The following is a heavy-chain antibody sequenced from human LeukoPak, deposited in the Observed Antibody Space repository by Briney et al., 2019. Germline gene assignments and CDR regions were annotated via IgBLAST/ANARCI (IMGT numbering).Heavy chain of an antibody. D-gene: IGHD3-10*01. CDR3: ARRRVTMVRGVNWFDP. J-gene: IGHJ5*02. CDR2: MYTSGST. V-gene: IGHV4-61*02. Sequence: SETLSLTCTVSGGSISSGSYYWSWIRQPAGQGLEYIGRMYTSGSTNYNPSLKSRVTISVDTSKNQFSLKLSSVTAADTAVYYCARRRVTMVRGVNWFDPWGQGTLVTVSS. CDR1: GGSISSGSYY.